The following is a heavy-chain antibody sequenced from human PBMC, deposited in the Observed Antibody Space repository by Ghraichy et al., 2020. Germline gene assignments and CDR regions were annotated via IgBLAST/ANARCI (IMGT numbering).Heavy chain of an antibody. Sequence: GESLRLSCAASGFTFSSYAMSWVRQAPGKGLEWVSAISGSGGSTYYADSVKGRFTISRDNSKNTLYLQMNSLRAEDTAVYYCAKGRLQSYYYYMDVWGKGTTVTVSS. J-gene: IGHJ6*03. CDR1: GFTFSSYA. D-gene: IGHD4-11*01. V-gene: IGHV3-23*01. CDR2: ISGSGGST. CDR3: AKGRLQSYYYYMDV.